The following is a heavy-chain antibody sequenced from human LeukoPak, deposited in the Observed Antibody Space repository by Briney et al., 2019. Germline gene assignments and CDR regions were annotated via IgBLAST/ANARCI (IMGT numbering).Heavy chain of an antibody. CDR2: ISWNSGSI. CDR1: GFTFDDYA. CDR3: ARDQAPYGSGTGTYFDY. D-gene: IGHD3-10*01. V-gene: IGHV3-9*01. J-gene: IGHJ4*02. Sequence: PGRSLRLSCAASGFTFDDYAMHWVRQAPGKGLEWVSGISWNSGSIGYADSVKGRFTISRDNAKNSLYLQMNSLRAEDTAVYYCARDQAPYGSGTGTYFDYWGQGTLVTVSS.